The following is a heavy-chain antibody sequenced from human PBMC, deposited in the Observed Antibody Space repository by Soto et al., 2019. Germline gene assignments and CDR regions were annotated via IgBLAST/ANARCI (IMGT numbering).Heavy chain of an antibody. J-gene: IGHJ6*02. CDR3: ARVNLLAIPDHYGMDV. CDR1: GGSISSGGYY. Sequence: SETLSLTCTVSGGSISSGGYYWSWIRQHPGKGLEWIGYIYYSGSTYYNPSLKSRVTISVDTSKNQFSLKLSSVTAEDTAVYYCARVNLLAIPDHYGMDVWGQGTTVT. CDR2: IYYSGST. D-gene: IGHD2-2*02. V-gene: IGHV4-31*03.